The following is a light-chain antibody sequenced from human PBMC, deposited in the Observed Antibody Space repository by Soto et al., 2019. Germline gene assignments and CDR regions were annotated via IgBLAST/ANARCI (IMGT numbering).Light chain of an antibody. V-gene: IGKV1-5*01. CDR2: DAS. Sequence: DIQMTQSPSTLSASVGDRVTITCRASQTITTWLAWYQQKPGKAPKLLIYDASTLESGVPSRFSGSGFGTEFSLTISSLQPDDSATYYCQQYTSYSSFGQGTKVDIK. CDR1: QTITTW. CDR3: QQYTSYSS. J-gene: IGKJ1*01.